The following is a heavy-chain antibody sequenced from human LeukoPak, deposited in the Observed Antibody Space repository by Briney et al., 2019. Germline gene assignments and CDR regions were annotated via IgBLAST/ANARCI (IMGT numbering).Heavy chain of an antibody. V-gene: IGHV4-59*01. CDR3: ARHEEYYYYMDV. Sequence: PSETLSLTCTVSGGSISSYYWSWIRQPPGKGLEWIGYIYYSGSTNYNPSLKSRVTISVDTSKNQFSLKLSSVTAADTAVYYCARHEEYYYYMDVWGKGTTVTVSS. J-gene: IGHJ6*03. CDR2: IYYSGST. CDR1: GGSISSYY.